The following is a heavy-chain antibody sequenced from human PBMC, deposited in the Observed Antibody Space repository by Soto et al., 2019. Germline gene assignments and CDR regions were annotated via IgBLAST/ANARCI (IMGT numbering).Heavy chain of an antibody. CDR2: IIPILDIA. Sequence: QVQLVQSGAEVKKPGSSVKVSCKASGGTFSSYTLNWVRQARGQGLEWMGRIIPILDIADYAQKLQGRVTITADKSTNTAYMELSNLRSEDTAVYYCAGAGDDHYYTMDVWGQGTTVTVSS. J-gene: IGHJ6*02. V-gene: IGHV1-69*02. CDR3: AGAGDDHYYTMDV. D-gene: IGHD3-16*01. CDR1: GGTFSSYT.